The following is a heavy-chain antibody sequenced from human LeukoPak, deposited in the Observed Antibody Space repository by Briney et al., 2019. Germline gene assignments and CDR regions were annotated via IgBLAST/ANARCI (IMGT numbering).Heavy chain of an antibody. CDR1: GGSFSGYY. J-gene: IGHJ5*02. CDR3: ARYSGWFAD. V-gene: IGHV4-34*01. CDR2: INHSGST. Sequence: SETLSLTCAVYGGSFSGYYWSWVRQPPGKGLEWIGEINHSGSTNYNPSLKSRVTISVDTSKNQFSLKLSPVTAADTAVYYCARYSGWFADWGQGTLVTVSS. D-gene: IGHD1-26*01.